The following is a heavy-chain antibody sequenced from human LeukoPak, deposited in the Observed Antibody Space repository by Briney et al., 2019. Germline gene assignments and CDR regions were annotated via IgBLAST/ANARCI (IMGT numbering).Heavy chain of an antibody. V-gene: IGHV3-23*01. D-gene: IGHD6-19*01. CDR3: AKYMSSGQ. CDR2: IIGSAANT. Sequence: GGSLRLSRGALVLTXCRDAMSWGRAAPGKGLEWVSTIIGSAANTYYADSVKGRFTISRDDSKNTVYLQMNSLRAEDTAVYSCAKYMSSGQWGQGTLVTVSS. CDR1: VLTXCRDA. J-gene: IGHJ4*02.